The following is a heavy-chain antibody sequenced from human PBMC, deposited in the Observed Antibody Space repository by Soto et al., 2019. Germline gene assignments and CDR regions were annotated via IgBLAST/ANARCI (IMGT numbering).Heavy chain of an antibody. CDR2: LYRGGTT. CDR1: EITVSSTY. V-gene: IGHV3-66*01. Sequence: GGSLRLSCAVSEITVSSTYMSWVRQAPGKGLEWVSVLYRGGTTYHADSVKGRFTISRDNSKNTFYLQMNSLRAEDTAVYYCTRGSLSNSFDPWGQGTLVTVSS. J-gene: IGHJ5*02. D-gene: IGHD4-4*01. CDR3: TRGSLSNSFDP.